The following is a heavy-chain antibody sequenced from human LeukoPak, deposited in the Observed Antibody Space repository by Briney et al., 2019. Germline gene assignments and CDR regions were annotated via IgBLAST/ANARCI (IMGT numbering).Heavy chain of an antibody. CDR2: IYYSGNT. Sequence: PWETLSLTCTVSGGSISDSNYYWGWIRRPPGKGLEWIGNIYYSGNTYYTPSLKSRVTISVDTSKNQFSLKLSSVTAADTAVYYCARSRFSTGWFFDYWGQGTLVTVSS. D-gene: IGHD6-19*01. CDR3: ARSRFSTGWFFDY. CDR1: GGSISDSNYY. V-gene: IGHV4-39*01. J-gene: IGHJ4*01.